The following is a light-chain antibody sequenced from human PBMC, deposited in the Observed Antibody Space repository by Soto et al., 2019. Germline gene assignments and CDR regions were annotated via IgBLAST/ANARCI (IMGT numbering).Light chain of an antibody. CDR1: SSDVGGYNY. V-gene: IGLV2-14*03. CDR2: DVS. CDR3: SSYTSTNTLI. Sequence: QSALTQPASVSGSPGQSITISCTGTSSDVGGYNYVSWYQQHPGKAPKLMIYDVSHRPSRVSNRFSGSKSGNTASLTISGLQAEDEADYYCSSYTSTNTLIFGGGTKLTVL. J-gene: IGLJ2*01.